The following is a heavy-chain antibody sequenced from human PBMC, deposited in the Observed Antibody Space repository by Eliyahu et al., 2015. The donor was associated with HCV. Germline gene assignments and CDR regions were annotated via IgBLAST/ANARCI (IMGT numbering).Heavy chain of an antibody. J-gene: IGHJ4*02. CDR3: ARDKGYSYGYAATGGPDY. CDR1: GFTFSSYG. CDR2: IWYDGSNK. Sequence: QVQLVESGGGVVQPGRSLRLSCAASGFTFSSYGMHWVRQAPGKGLXWVALIWYDGSNKYYADSVKGRFTISRDNSKNTLYLQMNSLRAEDTAVYYCARDKGYSYGYAATGGPDYWGQGTLVTVSS. D-gene: IGHD5-18*01. V-gene: IGHV3-33*01.